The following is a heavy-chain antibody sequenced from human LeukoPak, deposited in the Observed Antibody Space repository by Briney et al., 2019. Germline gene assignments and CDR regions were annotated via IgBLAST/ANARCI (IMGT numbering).Heavy chain of an antibody. Sequence: PSETLSLTCTVSGGSISSYYWSWIRQPPGKGLEWIGYIYYSGSTNYNPSLKSRVTISVDTSKNQFSLKLSSVTAADTAVYYCARRKRVGVGFGEFSGAFDIWGQGTMVTVSS. CDR2: IYYSGST. D-gene: IGHD3-10*01. CDR3: ARRKRVGVGFGEFSGAFDI. V-gene: IGHV4-59*08. J-gene: IGHJ3*02. CDR1: GGSISSYY.